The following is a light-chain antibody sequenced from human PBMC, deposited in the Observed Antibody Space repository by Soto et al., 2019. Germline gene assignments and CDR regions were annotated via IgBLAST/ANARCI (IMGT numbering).Light chain of an antibody. CDR2: GTS. V-gene: IGKV3-20*01. CDR3: QQYSSSPLT. CDR1: QSVRSSH. J-gene: IGKJ4*01. Sequence: EIVLTQSPGTLSLSPGERATLSCRASQSVRSSHLAWYQQMPGQAPRLLIYGTSNRATGIPDRFSGSGSGTDFTLTISRLEPEDFAVYYCQQYSSSPLTFGGGTKVDIK.